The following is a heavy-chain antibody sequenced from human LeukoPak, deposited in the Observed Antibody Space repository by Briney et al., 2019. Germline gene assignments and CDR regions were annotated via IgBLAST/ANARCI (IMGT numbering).Heavy chain of an antibody. CDR3: ARDWVEQGIAAAGTFDI. CDR1: GGSISSYY. CDR2: IYTSGST. V-gene: IGHV4-4*07. D-gene: IGHD6-13*01. Sequence: PSETLSLTCTVSGGSISSYYWSRIRQPAGKGLEWIGRIYTSGSTNYNPSLKSRVTMSVDTSKNQFSLKLSSVTAADTAVYYCARDWVEQGIAAAGTFDIWGQGTMVTVSS. J-gene: IGHJ3*02.